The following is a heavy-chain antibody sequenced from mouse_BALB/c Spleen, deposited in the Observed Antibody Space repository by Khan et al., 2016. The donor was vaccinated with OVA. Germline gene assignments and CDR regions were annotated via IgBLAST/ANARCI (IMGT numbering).Heavy chain of an antibody. Sequence: QVQLQQAGAELMKPGASVKIFCKATGYTFSSYWIEWVKQRPGHGLEWIGEILPGSGNTNYNERFKAKATFTADTSSNTAYMQLSSLTSEDSAVYYWAREVYGNYSFDYWGQGTTLTVSS. CDR1: GYTFSSYW. D-gene: IGHD2-1*01. V-gene: IGHV1-9*01. J-gene: IGHJ2*01. CDR2: ILPGSGNT. CDR3: AREVYGNYSFDY.